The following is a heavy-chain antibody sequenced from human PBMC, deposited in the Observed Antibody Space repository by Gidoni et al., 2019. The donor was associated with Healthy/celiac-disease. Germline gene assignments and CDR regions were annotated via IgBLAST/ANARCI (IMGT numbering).Heavy chain of an antibody. CDR2: ISGSGGST. CDR3: AKMAHIVGATKNHYYGMDV. D-gene: IGHD1-26*01. V-gene: IGHV3-23*01. Sequence: EVQLLESGGGVVQPGGSLGLSCAASGFTFRSYAMSWVRQAPGKGLEWVSAISGSGGSTYYADSVKGRFTISRDNSKNTLYLQMNSLRAEDTAVYYCAKMAHIVGATKNHYYGMDVWGQGTTVTVSS. CDR1: GFTFRSYA. J-gene: IGHJ6*02.